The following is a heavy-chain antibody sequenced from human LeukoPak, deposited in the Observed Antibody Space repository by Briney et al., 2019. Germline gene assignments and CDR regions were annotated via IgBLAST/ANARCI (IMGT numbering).Heavy chain of an antibody. CDR1: GASISSNNW. J-gene: IGHJ4*02. D-gene: IGHD5-18*01. V-gene: IGHV4-4*02. CDR2: IYHSGST. CDR3: ARGPRDGYSYGYFDY. Sequence: PSETLSLTCAVSGASISSNNWWWSWVRQPPGKGLEWIGEIYHSGSTNYNPSLKSRVTISVDRSKNQFSLKLSSVTAAGTAVYYCARGPRDGYSYGYFDYGGQGTLVTVSA.